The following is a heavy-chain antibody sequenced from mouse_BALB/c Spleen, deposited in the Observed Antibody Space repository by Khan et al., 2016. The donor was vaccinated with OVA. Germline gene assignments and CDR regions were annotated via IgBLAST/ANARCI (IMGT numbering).Heavy chain of an antibody. Sequence: EVELVESGGGLVQPGGSRKLSCAASGFTFSSFGMHWVRQAPEKGLEWVAYISSGSSTIYYADTVKGRFTISRDNPKNTLFLHMTSLRSEDTAMYYCARGYGSSIDYWGQGTTLTVSS. CDR3: ARGYGSSIDY. CDR2: ISSGSSTI. V-gene: IGHV5-17*02. D-gene: IGHD1-1*01. J-gene: IGHJ2*01. CDR1: GFTFSSFG.